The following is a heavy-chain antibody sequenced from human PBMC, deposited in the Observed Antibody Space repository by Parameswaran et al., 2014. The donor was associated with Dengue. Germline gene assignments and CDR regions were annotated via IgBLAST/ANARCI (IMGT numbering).Heavy chain of an antibody. J-gene: IGHJ4*02. D-gene: IGHD3-22*01. CDR3: ALHGIVAF. Sequence: WVRQAPGQGLEWMGWINPNTGGTNYAQKFQGRVTMTWDTSIRTAYMEMSRLRSDDTALYYCALHGIVAFWGQGTLVTVSS. V-gene: IGHV1-2*02. CDR2: INPNTGGT.